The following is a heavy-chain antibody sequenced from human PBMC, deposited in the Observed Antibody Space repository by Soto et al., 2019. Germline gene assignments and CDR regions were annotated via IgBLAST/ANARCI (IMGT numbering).Heavy chain of an antibody. CDR3: ANAMTTVTKIDY. CDR1: GGSISSGVYY. Sequence: PSETLSLTCTVSGGSISSGVYYWSWIRQHPGKGLEWIGYIYYSGSTYYNPSLKSRVAISVDTSKNQFSLKLSSVTAADTAVYYCANAMTTVTKIDYWGQGTLVTVSS. V-gene: IGHV4-31*03. CDR2: IYYSGST. J-gene: IGHJ4*02. D-gene: IGHD4-17*01.